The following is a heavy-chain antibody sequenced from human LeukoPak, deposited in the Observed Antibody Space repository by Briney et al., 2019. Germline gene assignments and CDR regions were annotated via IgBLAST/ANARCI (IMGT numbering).Heavy chain of an antibody. D-gene: IGHD5-18*01. V-gene: IGHV4-39*01. Sequence: SETLSLTCTVSGGSISSSSYYWGWIRHPPGKGLEWIGSIYYSGNTYYNPSLKSRLTISVDTSKNQFSLKLRSVAAADTAVYYCASNLYSYGFDYWGQGNLVTVSS. CDR1: GGSISSSSYY. CDR2: IYYSGNT. J-gene: IGHJ4*02. CDR3: ASNLYSYGFDY.